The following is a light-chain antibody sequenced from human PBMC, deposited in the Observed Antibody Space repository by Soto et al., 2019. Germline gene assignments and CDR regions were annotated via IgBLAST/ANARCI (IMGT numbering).Light chain of an antibody. V-gene: IGKV1-39*01. Sequence: DIQMTPSPSTLSAGVGDRVTITCRASQRISTYLNWYQQQPGKAPTLLIYAASSLQSGVPSRFSGGGSGTYFTLTINTLQPEDFPTYFRQQCYSSPRTFGQGTKVEIK. CDR2: AAS. CDR1: QRISTY. J-gene: IGKJ1*01. CDR3: QQCYSSPRT.